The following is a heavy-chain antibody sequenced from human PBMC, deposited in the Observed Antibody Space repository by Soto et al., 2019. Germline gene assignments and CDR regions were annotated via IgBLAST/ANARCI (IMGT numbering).Heavy chain of an antibody. J-gene: IGHJ4*02. CDR3: AHRPPYYDFWSGYYGAFDY. V-gene: IGHV2-5*01. CDR1: GFSLSTSGVG. Sequence: QITLKESGPTLVKPTQTLTLTCTFSGFSLSTSGVGVGWIRQPLGKALEWLALIYWNDDKRYSPSLKSRLTITKDTSKNQVVLTMTNMDPVDTATYYCAHRPPYYDFWSGYYGAFDYWGQGTLVTVSS. D-gene: IGHD3-3*01. CDR2: IYWNDDK.